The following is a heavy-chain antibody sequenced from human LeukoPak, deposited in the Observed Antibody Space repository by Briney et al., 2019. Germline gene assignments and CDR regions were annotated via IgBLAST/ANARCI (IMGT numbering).Heavy chain of an antibody. Sequence: SQTLSLTCTVSGGSISSGDYYWSWIRQPPGKGLEWIGYIYYSGITYYNPSLKSRITISVDTSKNQFSLKLSSMTAADTAVYYCARGIVGATVDPWGQGTLVTVSS. CDR1: GGSISSGDYY. J-gene: IGHJ5*02. CDR3: ARGIVGATVDP. V-gene: IGHV4-30-4*01. CDR2: IYYSGIT. D-gene: IGHD1-26*01.